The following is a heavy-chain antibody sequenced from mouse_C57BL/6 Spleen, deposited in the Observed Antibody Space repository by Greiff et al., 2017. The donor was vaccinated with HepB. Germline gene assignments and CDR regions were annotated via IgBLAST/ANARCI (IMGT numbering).Heavy chain of an antibody. J-gene: IGHJ4*01. CDR1: GYTFTSYG. V-gene: IGHV1-58*01. CDR2: IYIGNGYT. CDR3: ARSERLRLHAMDY. D-gene: IGHD2-4*01. Sequence: EVQRVESGAELVRPGSSVKMSCKTSGYTFTSYGINWVKQRPGQGLEWIGYIYIGNGYTEYNEKFKGKATLTSDTSSSTAYMQLSSLTSEDSAIYFCARSERLRLHAMDYWGQGTSVTVSS.